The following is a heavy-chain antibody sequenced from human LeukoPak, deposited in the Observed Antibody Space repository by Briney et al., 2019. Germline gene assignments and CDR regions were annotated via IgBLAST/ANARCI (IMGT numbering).Heavy chain of an antibody. Sequence: PGGSLRLSCAASGCTFSSYRMSWVRQSRAKGLEWVANINQDGSENHYVDSVKRRFTISRDNAKNSVFVQMNGLRVEDTAVYYCVRAGGSSWSDFWGQGTLVTVSS. D-gene: IGHD6-13*01. CDR3: VRAGGSSWSDF. CDR2: INQDGSEN. V-gene: IGHV3-7*01. J-gene: IGHJ4*02. CDR1: GCTFSSYR.